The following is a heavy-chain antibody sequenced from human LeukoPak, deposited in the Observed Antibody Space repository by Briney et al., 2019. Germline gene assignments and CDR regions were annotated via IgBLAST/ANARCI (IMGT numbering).Heavy chain of an antibody. Sequence: ASVKVSCKASGYTFTSYGISWVRQAPGQGLEWMGWISAYNGNTNYAQKLQGRVTMTTDTSTSTAYMELRSLRSDDTAVYYCARVPLFWSGCWEVNWFDPWGQGTLVTVSS. V-gene: IGHV1-18*01. CDR3: ARVPLFWSGCWEVNWFDP. J-gene: IGHJ5*02. CDR1: GYTFTSYG. CDR2: ISAYNGNT. D-gene: IGHD3-3*01.